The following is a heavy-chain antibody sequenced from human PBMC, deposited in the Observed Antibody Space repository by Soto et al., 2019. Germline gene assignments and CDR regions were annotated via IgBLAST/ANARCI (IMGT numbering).Heavy chain of an antibody. CDR3: AKFAAMGNYYYYYGMDV. V-gene: IGHV3-30*18. CDR1: GFTFSSYG. CDR2: ISYDGSNK. J-gene: IGHJ6*02. D-gene: IGHD2-8*01. Sequence: GGSLRLSCAASGFTFSSYGMHWVRQAPGKGLEWVAVISYDGSNKYYADSVKGRFTISRDNSKNTLYLQMNSLRAEDTAVYYCAKFAAMGNYYYYYGMDVWGQGTTVTVS.